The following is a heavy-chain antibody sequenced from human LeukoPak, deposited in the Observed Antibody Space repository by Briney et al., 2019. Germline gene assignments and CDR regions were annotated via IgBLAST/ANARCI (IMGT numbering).Heavy chain of an antibody. CDR3: ARDRAIIVVLFYFGMDV. CDR2: INPSGGST. Sequence: ASVKVSCKASGYTFTSYYMHWVRQAPGQGLEWIGIINPSGGSTSYAQKFQGRVTMTRDTSTSTVYMELSSLRSEDTAVYYCARDRAIIVVLFYFGMDVWGQGTTATVSS. J-gene: IGHJ6*02. CDR1: GYTFTSYY. V-gene: IGHV1-46*01. D-gene: IGHD3-22*01.